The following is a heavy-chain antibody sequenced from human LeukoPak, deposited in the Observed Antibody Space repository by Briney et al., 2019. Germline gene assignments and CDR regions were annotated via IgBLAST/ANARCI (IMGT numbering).Heavy chain of an antibody. CDR1: GGSISNYY. V-gene: IGHV4-59*01. CDR2: IYYSGST. Sequence: SETLSLTCTVAGGSISNYYWSWIRQPPGKGLEWIGDIYYSGSTSYNPSLKSRVTISVDTSKNQFSLKLSSVTAADTAVYYCARVDLRAAYFDYWGQGTLVTVSS. J-gene: IGHJ4*02. D-gene: IGHD2-15*01. CDR3: ARVDLRAAYFDY.